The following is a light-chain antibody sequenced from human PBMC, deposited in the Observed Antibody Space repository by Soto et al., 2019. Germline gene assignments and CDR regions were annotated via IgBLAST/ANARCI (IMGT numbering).Light chain of an antibody. Sequence: EILLTQSPGTLSLSPGERATLSCRSSESVTDKQLAWYQKKPGQAPRLLIDAISSRATGIPDRFSGSGSGTDFPLTISRLEPEDFAMHYCQQYGSSRWTFAQGTRVE. CDR1: ESVTDKQ. CDR3: QQYGSSRWT. V-gene: IGKV3-20*01. J-gene: IGKJ1*01. CDR2: AIS.